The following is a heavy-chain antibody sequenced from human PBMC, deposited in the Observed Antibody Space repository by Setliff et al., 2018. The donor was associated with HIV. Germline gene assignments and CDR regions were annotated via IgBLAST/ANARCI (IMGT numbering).Heavy chain of an antibody. D-gene: IGHD6-6*01. V-gene: IGHV4-31*03. J-gene: IGHJ4*02. CDR3: ARRPARGLGLYYFDY. Sequence: SETLSLTCTVSGGSISSGAYYWSWIRQHPGKGLEWIGYIYYTGSAYYNPSLKSRVTIAVDTSKNQFSLKLSSVTAADTAVYYCARRPARGLGLYYFDYWGQGTLVTVSS. CDR2: IYYTGSA. CDR1: GGSISSGAYY.